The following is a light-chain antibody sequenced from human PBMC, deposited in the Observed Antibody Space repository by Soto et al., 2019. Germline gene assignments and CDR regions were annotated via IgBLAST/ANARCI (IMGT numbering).Light chain of an antibody. V-gene: IGKV4-1*01. CDR3: QQYYTTPRT. J-gene: IGKJ1*01. CDR1: QIVSYSSNYRNY. CDR2: WAS. Sequence: DIVLTHSPDSLAVPLGERATINCKSSQIVSYSSNYRNYLGWYQQKAGQPPKLLIYWASTRESGVPDRFSGSGSGTDFTLTISSLQAEDVAVYYCQQYYTTPRTFCQGSKVDIK.